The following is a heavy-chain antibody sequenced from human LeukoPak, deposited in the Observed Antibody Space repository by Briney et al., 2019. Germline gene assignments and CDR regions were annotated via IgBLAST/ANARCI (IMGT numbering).Heavy chain of an antibody. CDR3: ARATTTVASFDY. V-gene: IGHV3-11*04. CDR1: GFTFSDYY. Sequence: GGSLRLSCATSGFTFSDYYMNWVRQAPGKGLEWISYISTSGSAIYYADSVKGRFTISTDNAKNSLYLQMNSLRAEDTAVYYCARATTTVASFDYWGQGTLVTVSS. J-gene: IGHJ4*02. CDR2: ISTSGSAI. D-gene: IGHD4-23*01.